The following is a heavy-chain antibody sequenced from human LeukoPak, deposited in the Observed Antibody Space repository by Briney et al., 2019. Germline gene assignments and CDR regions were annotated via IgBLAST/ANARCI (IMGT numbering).Heavy chain of an antibody. J-gene: IGHJ4*02. V-gene: IGHV3-23*01. CDR3: ARVGGIETGGRFDY. CDR1: GFTFSINA. CDR2: ISGSGGST. Sequence: GGSLRLSCAASGFTFSINAMAWVRQAPGKGLEWVSAISGSGGSTFYADSVKGRFTISRDNSENTVYLQMNSLTVEDTAVYYCARVGGIETGGRFDYWGQGTLVTVSS. D-gene: IGHD1-26*01.